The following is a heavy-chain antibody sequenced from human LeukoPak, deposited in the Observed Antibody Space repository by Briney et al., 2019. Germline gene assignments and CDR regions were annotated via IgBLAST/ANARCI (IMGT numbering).Heavy chain of an antibody. CDR3: ARDEILANYYDSSGYQGPHDAFDI. J-gene: IGHJ3*02. CDR1: GFTFSDYY. CDR2: ISSSGSTI. Sequence: GGSLRLPCAASGFTFSDYYMSWIRQAPGKGLEWVSYISSSGSTIYYADSVKGRFTISRDNAKNSLYLQMNSLRAEDTAVYYCARDEILANYYDSSGYQGPHDAFDIWGQGTMVTVSS. D-gene: IGHD3-22*01. V-gene: IGHV3-11*04.